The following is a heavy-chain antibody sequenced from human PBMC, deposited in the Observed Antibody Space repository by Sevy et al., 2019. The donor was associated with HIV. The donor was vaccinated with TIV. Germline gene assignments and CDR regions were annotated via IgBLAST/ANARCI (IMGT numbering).Heavy chain of an antibody. D-gene: IGHD3-3*02. CDR1: EFTFSSHA. Sequence: GGSLRLSCAASEFTFSSHAVSWVRQAPGKGLEWVSAISGNGENTHYADSVRGRFTISSDNSKNTLYQQMSTLRAEDTALYYWAGYGRGISAFDIWGQRTMVTVSS. J-gene: IGHJ3*02. CDR3: AGYGRGISAFDI. CDR2: ISGNGENT. V-gene: IGHV3-23*01.